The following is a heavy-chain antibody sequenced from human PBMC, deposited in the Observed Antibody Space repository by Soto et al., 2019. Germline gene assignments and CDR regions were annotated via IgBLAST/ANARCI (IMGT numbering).Heavy chain of an antibody. J-gene: IGHJ3*02. Sequence: SQTLSLPFAISGDSVSSNSAAWNCIRQSPSRGLEWLGRTYYRSKWYNDYAVSVKSRITINPDTSKNQFSLQLNSVTPEDTAVYYCARAAAGTDDAFDIWGQGTMVTVSS. CDR2: TYYRSKWYN. D-gene: IGHD6-13*01. CDR3: ARAAAGTDDAFDI. CDR1: GDSVSSNSAA. V-gene: IGHV6-1*01.